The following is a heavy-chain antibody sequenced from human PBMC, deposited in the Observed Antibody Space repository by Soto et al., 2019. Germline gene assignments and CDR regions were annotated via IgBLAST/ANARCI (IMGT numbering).Heavy chain of an antibody. Sequence: GASVKVSFKASGYTFSGHYLHWVRQAPGQGLEWLGWTNPSSGATNFAQKFQGRVTMTRDTSISTAYLELSRLRSDDTAIYYCAREAGTTGNYYFGMDVWGQGTSVTVSS. CDR2: TNPSSGAT. D-gene: IGHD1-7*01. J-gene: IGHJ6*02. V-gene: IGHV1-2*02. CDR1: GYTFSGHY. CDR3: AREAGTTGNYYFGMDV.